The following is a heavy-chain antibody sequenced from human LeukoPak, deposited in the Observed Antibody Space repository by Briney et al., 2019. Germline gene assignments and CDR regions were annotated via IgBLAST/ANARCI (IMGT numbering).Heavy chain of an antibody. CDR2: ISSSSLTI. CDR3: ARANYGSGSYRALDY. Sequence: PGGSLRLSCAASGFTFSSYSMNWVRQAPGKGLEWVSYISSSSLTIYYADSVKGRFTISRDNAKNSLYLQMNSLRDEDTAVYYCARANYGSGSYRALDYWGQGTLVTVSS. J-gene: IGHJ4*02. CDR1: GFTFSSYS. D-gene: IGHD3-10*01. V-gene: IGHV3-48*02.